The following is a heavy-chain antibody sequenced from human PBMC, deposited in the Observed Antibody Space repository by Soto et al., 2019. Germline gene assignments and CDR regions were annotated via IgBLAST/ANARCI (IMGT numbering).Heavy chain of an antibody. D-gene: IGHD3-10*01. CDR1: GYSFTNYW. CDR3: ARHGRSGSYSNFIDY. CDR2: IYPGDSDT. J-gene: IGHJ4*02. Sequence: GASLKISCKGSGYSFTNYWIGWVRQMPGKGLEWMGIIYPGDSDTRYSPSFQGQVTISAEKSISTAYLQWSSLKASDTAMYYCARHGRSGSYSNFIDYWGQGTLVTVS. V-gene: IGHV5-51*01.